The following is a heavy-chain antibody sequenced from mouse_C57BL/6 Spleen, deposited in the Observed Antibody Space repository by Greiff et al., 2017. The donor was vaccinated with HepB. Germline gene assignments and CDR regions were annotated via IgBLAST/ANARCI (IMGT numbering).Heavy chain of an antibody. CDR3: ARLYGSSYHYAMDY. CDR1: GFTFSSYT. J-gene: IGHJ4*01. D-gene: IGHD1-1*01. V-gene: IGHV5-9*01. CDR2: ISGGGGNT. Sequence: DVKLVESGGGLVKPGGSLKLSCAASGFTFSSYTMSWVRQTPEKRLEWVATISGGGGNTYYPDSVKGRFTISRDNAKNTLYLQMSSLRSEDTALYYCARLYGSSYHYAMDYWGQGTSVTVSS.